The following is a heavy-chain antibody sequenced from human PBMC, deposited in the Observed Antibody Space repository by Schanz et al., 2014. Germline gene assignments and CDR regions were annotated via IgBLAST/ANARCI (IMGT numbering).Heavy chain of an antibody. V-gene: IGHV3-7*05. D-gene: IGHD3-10*01. CDR3: ARDGGEVVRGVIEGVNHYYYGMDV. Sequence: EVQLVESGGGLVQPGESLRLSCAASGFSFSNYWMSWVRQAPGKGLEWVANIKQDGSEKYYVDSVKGRFTISRDNAKKSLYLRMNSLRAEDTAVYYCARDGGEVVRGVIEGVNHYYYGMDVWGQGTTVTVSS. CDR2: IKQDGSEK. CDR1: GFSFSNYW. J-gene: IGHJ6*02.